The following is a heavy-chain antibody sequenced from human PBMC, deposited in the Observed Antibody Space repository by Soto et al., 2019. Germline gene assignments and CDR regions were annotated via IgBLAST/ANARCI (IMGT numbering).Heavy chain of an antibody. CDR3: ARDPIVEQWLQGFYFDY. Sequence: GASVKVSCKASGYTFTSYAMHCVRQAPGQRLEWMGWINAGNGNTKYSQKFQGRVTITRDTSASTAYMELSSLRSEDTAVYYCARDPIVEQWLQGFYFDYWGQGTLVTVSS. CDR2: INAGNGNT. D-gene: IGHD6-19*01. J-gene: IGHJ4*02. CDR1: GYTFTSYA. V-gene: IGHV1-3*01.